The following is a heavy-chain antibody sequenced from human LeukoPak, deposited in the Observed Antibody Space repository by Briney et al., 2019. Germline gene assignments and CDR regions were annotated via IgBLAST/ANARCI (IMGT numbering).Heavy chain of an antibody. V-gene: IGHV4-30-4*01. J-gene: IGHJ4*02. CDR3: ARGRGIPYYYDSSGYYPADY. CDR2: IYYSGST. CDR1: GASISSGDYY. D-gene: IGHD3-22*01. Sequence: SETLSLTCTVSGASISSGDYYWSWIRQPPGKGLECIGHIYYSGSTYYNPSLKSRVTISVDTSKNQFSLKLSSVTAADTAVYYCARGRGIPYYYDSSGYYPADYWGQGTLVTVSS.